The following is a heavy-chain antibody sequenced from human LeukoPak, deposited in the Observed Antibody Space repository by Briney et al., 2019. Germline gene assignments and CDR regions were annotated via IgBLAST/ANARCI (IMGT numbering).Heavy chain of an antibody. V-gene: IGHV3-30*04. CDR1: GFIFNMYS. Sequence: PGGSLRLSCAASGFIFNMYSMHWVRQAPGKGLEWVAVILYDGSMQYYADSMKGRFTISRDNSKNTLYLQMNSLRAEDTAVYYCAKSRRGIAAAGLFDYWGQGTLVTVSS. D-gene: IGHD6-13*01. J-gene: IGHJ4*02. CDR3: AKSRRGIAAAGLFDY. CDR2: ILYDGSMQ.